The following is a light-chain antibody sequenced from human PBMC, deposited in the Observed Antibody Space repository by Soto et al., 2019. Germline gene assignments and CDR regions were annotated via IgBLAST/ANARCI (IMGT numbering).Light chain of an antibody. V-gene: IGKV3-20*01. CDR3: QQYDTLPLT. CDR1: QSLSSSY. CDR2: GAS. Sequence: VFRLSPWAQAVSPGESATLFCRASQSLSSSYLAWYQQKPGQAPRLLIYGASSRATGIPDRFSGSGSGTDFTLTISRLEPEDFAVYHCQQYDTLPLTFAGGTIVDIK. J-gene: IGKJ4*01.